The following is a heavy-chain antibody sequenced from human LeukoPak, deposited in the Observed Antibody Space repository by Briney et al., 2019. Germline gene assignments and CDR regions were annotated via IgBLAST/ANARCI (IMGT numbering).Heavy chain of an antibody. Sequence: GGSLRLSCAASGFTFSSYWMHWVRQAPGKGLVWASRINSDGSSTSCADSVKGRFTISRDNAKNTLYLQMNSLRAEDTAVYYCARDAYDSSGYYPFDYWGQGTLVTVSS. J-gene: IGHJ4*02. V-gene: IGHV3-74*01. CDR3: ARDAYDSSGYYPFDY. CDR2: INSDGSST. CDR1: GFTFSSYW. D-gene: IGHD3-22*01.